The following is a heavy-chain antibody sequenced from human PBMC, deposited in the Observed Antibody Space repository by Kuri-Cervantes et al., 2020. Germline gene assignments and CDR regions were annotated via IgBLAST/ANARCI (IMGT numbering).Heavy chain of an antibody. D-gene: IGHD4-17*01. Sequence: ASVKVSCKASGYTFTGYYMHWVRQAPGQGLEWMGWINPNSGGTNYAQKLQGRVTMTTDTSTSTAYMELRSLRSDDTAVYYCARAIYGDYFAAKDGGDKEQYYYYYYGMDVWGQGTTVTVSS. V-gene: IGHV1-2*02. CDR1: GYTFTGYY. CDR2: INPNSGGT. J-gene: IGHJ6*02. CDR3: ARAIYGDYFAAKDGGDKEQYYYYYYGMDV.